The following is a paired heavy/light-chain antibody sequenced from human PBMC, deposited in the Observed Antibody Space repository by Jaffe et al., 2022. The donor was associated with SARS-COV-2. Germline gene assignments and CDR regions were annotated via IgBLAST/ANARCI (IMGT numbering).Light chain of an antibody. J-gene: IGKJ4*01. V-gene: IGKV4-1*01. CDR2: WAS. CDR3: HQYYSTPLT. CDR1: QSVLYSSNNKNY. Sequence: DIVMTQSPDSLAVSLGERATINCKSSQSVLYSSNNKNYLAWYQQKPGQPPKVLIYWASTRESGVPDRFSGSGSGTDFTLTISSLQAEDVAVYYCHQYYSTPLTFGGGTKVEI.
Heavy chain of an antibody. CDR2: IYTSGTT. D-gene: IGHD6-19*01. Sequence: QVQLQESGPGLVKPSQTLSLTCTVSGGSIRSGSYYWSWIRQPAGTGLEWIGRIYTSGTTNYNPSLKSRLTISVDTSKNQFSLNLSSVTAADTAVYYCARSNSSGLYFPDYWGQGTLVTVSS. CDR1: GGSIRSGSYY. V-gene: IGHV4-61*02. J-gene: IGHJ4*02. CDR3: ARSNSSGLYFPDY.